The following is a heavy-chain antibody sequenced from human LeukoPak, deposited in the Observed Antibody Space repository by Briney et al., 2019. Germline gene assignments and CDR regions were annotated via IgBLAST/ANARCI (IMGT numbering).Heavy chain of an antibody. V-gene: IGHV4-34*01. CDR2: IKHNGGP. J-gene: IGHJ3*01. CDR1: GGSFRDSY. D-gene: IGHD1-26*01. Sequence: SETLSLTCAVYGGSFRDSYWNWIRQPPGKGLEWIGEIKHNGGPTYTPSLKSRVTVSIDTSKNQFSLKVISVTAADTAVYYCARGPIGPTKWSFDVWDQGRMVTVSS. CDR3: ARGPIGPTKWSFDV.